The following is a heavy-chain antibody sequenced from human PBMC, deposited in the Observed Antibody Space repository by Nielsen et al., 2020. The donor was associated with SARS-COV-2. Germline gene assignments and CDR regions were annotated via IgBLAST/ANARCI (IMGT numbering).Heavy chain of an antibody. CDR2: IYYSGNT. Sequence: SETLSLTCTVSGGSISSYYWSWIRQPPGKGLEWIGYIYYSGNTKYNPSLKSRVTISVDTSKRQFSLKLNSVTAADTAVYYCARHLPVAGDPAFDYWGQGTLVTVSS. J-gene: IGHJ4*02. CDR3: ARHLPVAGDPAFDY. D-gene: IGHD6-19*01. CDR1: GGSISSYY. V-gene: IGHV4-59*01.